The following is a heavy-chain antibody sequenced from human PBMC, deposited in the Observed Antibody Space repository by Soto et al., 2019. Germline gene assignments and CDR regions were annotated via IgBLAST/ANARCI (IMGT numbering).Heavy chain of an antibody. CDR2: IIPIFGTA. Sequence: SVKVSFKASGGTFSSYAISWVRQAPGQGLEWMGGIIPIFGTANYAQKFQGRVTITADESTSTAYMELSSLRSEDTAVYYCARDLRNWNYARRDYGMDVWGQGTTVTVSS. CDR3: ARDLRNWNYARRDYGMDV. V-gene: IGHV1-69*13. J-gene: IGHJ6*02. CDR1: GGTFSSYA. D-gene: IGHD1-7*01.